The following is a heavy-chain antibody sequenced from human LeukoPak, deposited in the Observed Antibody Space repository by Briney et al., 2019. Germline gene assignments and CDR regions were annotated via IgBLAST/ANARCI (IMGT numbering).Heavy chain of an antibody. CDR1: GFTFSRYW. J-gene: IGHJ4*02. D-gene: IGHD2/OR15-2a*01. V-gene: IGHV3-74*01. CDR3: VSFYETY. Sequence: PGGSLRLSCVDSGFTFSRYWMHWVRQAPGKGLVWVSRINSDGSSTTYADSVKGRFTISKDNAKNTVYLQMNSLRAEDTAVYYCVSFYETYWGRGTLVTVSS. CDR2: INSDGSST.